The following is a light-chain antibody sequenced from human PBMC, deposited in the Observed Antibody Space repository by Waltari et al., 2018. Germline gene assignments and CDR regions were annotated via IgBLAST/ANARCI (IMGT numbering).Light chain of an antibody. Sequence: QSALTQPASVSGSPGQSITISCTGSSSDVGSYNLVSWYQQHPGKAPKLMIYEGSKRPSGVSNRFSGCKSDNTASLTISGLQAEDEAHYYCCSYAGSSAPRVFGGGTKLTVL. J-gene: IGLJ3*02. V-gene: IGLV2-23*01. CDR2: EGS. CDR1: SSDVGSYNL. CDR3: CSYAGSSAPRV.